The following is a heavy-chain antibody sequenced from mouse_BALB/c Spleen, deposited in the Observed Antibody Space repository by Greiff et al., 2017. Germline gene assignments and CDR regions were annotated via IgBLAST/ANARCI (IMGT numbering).Heavy chain of an antibody. CDR2: IYPYNGGT. CDR3: AYGNWFAY. D-gene: IGHD2-1*01. CDR1: GYTFTDYN. V-gene: IGHV1S29*02. J-gene: IGHJ3*01. Sequence: VQLQQSGPELAKPGASVKISCKASGYTFTDYNMHWVKQSHGKSLEWIGYIYPYNGGTGYNQKFKSKATLTVDNSSSTAYMELRSLTSEDSAVYYCAYGNWFAYWGQGTLVTVSA.